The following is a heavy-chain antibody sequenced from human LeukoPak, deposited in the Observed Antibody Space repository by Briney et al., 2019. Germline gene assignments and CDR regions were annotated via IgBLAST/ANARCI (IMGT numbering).Heavy chain of an antibody. CDR2: ITASGTAM. Sequence: GSLRLSCAASGFTFSSYSMNWVRQAPGKGLEWVSHITASGTAMFYADSVKGRFTISRDNAKNSLYLQMNSLRDEDTAVYYCARERLRSLDYWGQGTLVTVSS. CDR3: ARERLRSLDY. V-gene: IGHV3-48*02. J-gene: IGHJ4*02. CDR1: GFTFSSYS. D-gene: IGHD5-12*01.